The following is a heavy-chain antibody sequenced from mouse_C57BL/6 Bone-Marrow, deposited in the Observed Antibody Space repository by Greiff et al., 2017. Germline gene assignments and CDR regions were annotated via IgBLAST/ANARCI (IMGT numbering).Heavy chain of an antibody. V-gene: IGHV1-39*01. D-gene: IGHD1-1*01. CDR1: GYSFTDYY. CDR3: AGGGYYGSSPAWFAY. J-gene: IGHJ3*01. Sequence: VQLQQPGPELVKPGASVKISCKASGYSFTDYYMNWVKQSHGKSLEWIGVINPNYGTTSYNQKFKGKATLTVDQSSSTAYMHLNSLTSEDSAVYYYAGGGYYGSSPAWFAYWGQGTLVTVSA. CDR2: INPNYGTT.